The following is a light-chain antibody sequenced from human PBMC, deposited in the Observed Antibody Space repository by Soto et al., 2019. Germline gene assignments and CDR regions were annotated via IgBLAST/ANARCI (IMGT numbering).Light chain of an antibody. CDR3: QQSYVSPYT. Sequence: DIQMTQSPSSLSASLGDRVTITCRASQSISVYLNWYQQKPAKAPQLLIYAASYLQTGVPSRFSGSGSGADFTLTISSLQPEDFATYYCQQSYVSPYTFGQGTKLDIK. V-gene: IGKV1-39*01. CDR2: AAS. CDR1: QSISVY. J-gene: IGKJ2*01.